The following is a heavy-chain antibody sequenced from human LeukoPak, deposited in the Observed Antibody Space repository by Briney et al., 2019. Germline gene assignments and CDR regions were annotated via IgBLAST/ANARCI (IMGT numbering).Heavy chain of an antibody. J-gene: IGHJ5*02. V-gene: IGHV3-7*01. CDR1: GFTFSSYA. CDR2: IKQDGSEK. D-gene: IGHD2-2*01. CDR3: ARDVIVVVPGYNWFDP. Sequence: GGSLRLSCAASGFTFSSYAMSWVRQAPGKGLEWVANIKQDGSEKYYVDSVKGRFTISRDNAKNSLYLQMNSLRAEDTAVYYCARDVIVVVPGYNWFDPWGQGTLVTVSS.